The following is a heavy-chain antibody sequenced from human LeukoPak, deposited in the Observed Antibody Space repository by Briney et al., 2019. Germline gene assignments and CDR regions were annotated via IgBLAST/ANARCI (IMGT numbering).Heavy chain of an antibody. CDR3: ARESAHCGGDCYDY. Sequence: GGCLRLSCAASGFTLSTYAMNWVRQAPGKGLEWVSYISSSEDTIYYADSVKGRFTISRDNAKSSLFLQMNSLRVEDTAVYYCARESAHCGGDCYDYWGQGTLVTVSS. CDR2: ISSSEDTI. J-gene: IGHJ4*02. D-gene: IGHD2-21*01. CDR1: GFTLSTYA. V-gene: IGHV3-48*03.